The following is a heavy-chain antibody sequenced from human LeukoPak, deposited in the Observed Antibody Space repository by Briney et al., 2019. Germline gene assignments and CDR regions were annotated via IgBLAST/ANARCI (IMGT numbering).Heavy chain of an antibody. D-gene: IGHD6-6*01. J-gene: IGHJ6*03. V-gene: IGHV4-59*01. Sequence: SETLSLTCTVSGDSISNYYWNWVRQPPGKGLEWIGYVHSSGPTNYNPSLKSRVTISVDTSKNQFSLKLSSVTAADTAVYYCASVNSSSSLSDYYYYYMDVWGKGTTVTVSS. CDR1: GDSISNYY. CDR2: VHSSGPT. CDR3: ASVNSSSSLSDYYYYYMDV.